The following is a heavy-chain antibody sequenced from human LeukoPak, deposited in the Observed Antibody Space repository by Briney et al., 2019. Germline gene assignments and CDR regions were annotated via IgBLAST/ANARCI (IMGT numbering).Heavy chain of an antibody. J-gene: IGHJ6*02. CDR2: ISAYNGNT. Sequence: GASVKVSCKASGYTFTSCGISWVRQAPGQGLEWMGWISAYNGNTNYAQKLQGRVTMTTDTSTSTAYMELRSLRSDDTAVYYCARYQQWLGYYYYDMDVWGQGTTVTVSS. CDR1: GYTFTSCG. CDR3: ARYQQWLGYYYYDMDV. D-gene: IGHD6-19*01. V-gene: IGHV1-18*01.